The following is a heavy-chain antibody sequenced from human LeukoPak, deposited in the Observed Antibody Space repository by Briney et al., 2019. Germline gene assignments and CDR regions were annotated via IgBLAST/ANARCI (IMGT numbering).Heavy chain of an antibody. J-gene: IGHJ4*02. V-gene: IGHV4-34*01. CDR2: INHSGST. CDR3: ARGPNCSSTSCYLSEPDY. CDR1: GFTFSSYW. Sequence: GSLRLSCAASGFTFSSYWMSWVRQAPGKGREWTGEINHSGSTNYNPSLKSRVTISVDTSKNQFSLKLSSVTAADTAVYYCARGPNCSSTSCYLSEPDYWGQGTLVTVSS. D-gene: IGHD2-2*01.